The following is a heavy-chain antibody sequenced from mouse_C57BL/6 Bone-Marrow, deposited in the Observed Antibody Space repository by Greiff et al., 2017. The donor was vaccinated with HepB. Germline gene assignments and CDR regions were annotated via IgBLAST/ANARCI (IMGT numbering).Heavy chain of an antibody. J-gene: IGHJ2*01. V-gene: IGHV3-8*01. Sequence: VQLKESGPGLAKPSQTLSLTCSVTGYSITSDYWNWIRKFPGNKLEYMGYISYSGSTYYNPSLKSRISITRDTSQTQYYLQLNSVTTEYTATYYGARYYYGSSYFGYWGQGTTLTVSS. CDR2: ISYSGST. D-gene: IGHD1-1*01. CDR3: ARYYYGSSYFGY. CDR1: GYSITSDY.